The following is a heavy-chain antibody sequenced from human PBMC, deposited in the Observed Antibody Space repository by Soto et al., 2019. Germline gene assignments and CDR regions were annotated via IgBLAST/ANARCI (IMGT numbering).Heavy chain of an antibody. CDR1: GFSLSTSGMC. J-gene: IGHJ4*02. V-gene: IGHV2-70*01. Sequence: SGPTLVNPTQTLTLTCTFSGFSLSTSGMCVSWIRQPPGKALEWLALIDWDDDKYYSTSLKTRLTISKDTSKNQVVLTMTNMDPVDTATYYCARTLYYYDSSGYQTDYWGQGTLVTVSS. D-gene: IGHD3-22*01. CDR2: IDWDDDK. CDR3: ARTLYYYDSSGYQTDY.